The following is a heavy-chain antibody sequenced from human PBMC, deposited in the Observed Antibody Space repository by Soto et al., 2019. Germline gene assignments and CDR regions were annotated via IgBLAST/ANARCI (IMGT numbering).Heavy chain of an antibody. Sequence: QVQLVESGGGVVQPGRSLRLSCAASGFTFSSYGMHWVRQAPGKGLEWVAVISYDGSNKYYADSVKGRFTISRDNSKKTLYLQMNSLRAEDTAVYYCAKDRGGSLDIWGQGTMVTVSS. V-gene: IGHV3-30*18. J-gene: IGHJ3*02. D-gene: IGHD2-15*01. CDR2: ISYDGSNK. CDR1: GFTFSSYG. CDR3: AKDRGGSLDI.